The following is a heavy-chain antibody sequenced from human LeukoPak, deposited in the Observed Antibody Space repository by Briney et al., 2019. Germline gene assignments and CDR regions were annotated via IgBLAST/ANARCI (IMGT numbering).Heavy chain of an antibody. CDR1: GYTFTGYY. D-gene: IGHD5-18*01. V-gene: IGHV1-2*02. J-gene: IGHJ4*02. Sequence: GASVKVCCKASGYTFTGYYMHWVRQAPGQGLEWMGWINPNSGGTNYAQKFQGRVTMTRETSISTAYMELSRLRSGDTAVYYCARSGHGYSYGTYPDYWGQGTLVTVSS. CDR3: ARSGHGYSYGTYPDY. CDR2: INPNSGGT.